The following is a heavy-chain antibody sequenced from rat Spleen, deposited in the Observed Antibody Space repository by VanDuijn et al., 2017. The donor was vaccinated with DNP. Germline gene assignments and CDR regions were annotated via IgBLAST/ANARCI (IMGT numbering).Heavy chain of an antibody. V-gene: IGHV5-31*01. J-gene: IGHJ4*01. CDR2: ITSGRGAT. CDR3: ARRGYPNYYAMDA. Sequence: EVKLVGSGGGLVQPGRSLKLSCAASGFNFNDYWMGWVRQAPGKGLEWIASITSGRGATSYPDSVKGRFTISRDDAKNTLFLQMNSLRSEDTATYYCARRGYPNYYAMDAWGQGTSVTVSS. CDR1: GFNFNDYW. D-gene: IGHD4-3*01.